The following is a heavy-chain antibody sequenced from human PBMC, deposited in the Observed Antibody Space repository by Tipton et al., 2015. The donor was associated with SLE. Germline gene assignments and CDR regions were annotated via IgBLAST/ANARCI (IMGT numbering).Heavy chain of an antibody. CDR3: ARDRDIVLEPVPIPPAFDI. J-gene: IGHJ3*02. CDR1: VYSISSSHW. V-gene: IGHV4-28*03. Sequence: TLSLTCNVSVYSISSSHWWGWIRQPPGKGLEWIGHIYYGGTIYYNPSLKSRVIISLDTSRNHFSLKLTSVTAADTAVYFCARDRDIVLEPVPIPPAFDIWGQGTTVTVSS. CDR2: IYYGGTI. D-gene: IGHD2-8*02.